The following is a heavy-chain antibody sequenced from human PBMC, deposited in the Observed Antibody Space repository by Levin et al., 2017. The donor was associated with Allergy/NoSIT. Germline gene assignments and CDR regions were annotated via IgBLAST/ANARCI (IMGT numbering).Heavy chain of an antibody. CDR3: ARDRGYCSGGSCYADAFDI. CDR2: IYTSGST. V-gene: IGHV4-61*02. CDR1: GGSISSGSYY. D-gene: IGHD2-15*01. J-gene: IGHJ3*02. Sequence: SSETLSLTCTVSGGSISSGSYYWSWIRQPAGKGLEWIGRIYTSGSTNYNPSLKSRVTISVDTSKNQFSLKLSSVTAADTAVYYCARDRGYCSGGSCYADAFDIWGQGTMVTVSS.